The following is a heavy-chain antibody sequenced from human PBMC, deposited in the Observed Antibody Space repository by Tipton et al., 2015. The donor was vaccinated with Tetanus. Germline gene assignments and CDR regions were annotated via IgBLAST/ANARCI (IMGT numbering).Heavy chain of an antibody. D-gene: IGHD6-13*01. V-gene: IGHV4-59*01. CDR1: GGSISSYY. CDR2: VHYSGST. J-gene: IGHJ4*02. Sequence: TLSLTCTVSGGSISSYYWTWIRKPPGRGLEWIGQVHYSGSTNYSPSLRSRVTLSVDTSKNQFSLKLSSVTAADTAVYYCARGGIAAAGGGLDYWGQGTLVTVPS. CDR3: ARGGIAAAGGGLDY.